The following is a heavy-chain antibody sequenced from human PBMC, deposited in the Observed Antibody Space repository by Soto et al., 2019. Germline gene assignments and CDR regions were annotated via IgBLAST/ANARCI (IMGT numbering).Heavy chain of an antibody. CDR2: IYYSGST. D-gene: IGHD5-18*01. Sequence: PSETLSLTCTVSGGSISSGDYYWSWIRQPPGKGLEWIGYIYYSGSTYCNPSLKSRVTISVDTSKNQFSLKPSSVTAADTAVYYCARGGTKGYSYGDYWGQGTLVTVSS. CDR1: GGSISSGDYY. CDR3: ARGGTKGYSYGDY. J-gene: IGHJ4*02. V-gene: IGHV4-30-4*01.